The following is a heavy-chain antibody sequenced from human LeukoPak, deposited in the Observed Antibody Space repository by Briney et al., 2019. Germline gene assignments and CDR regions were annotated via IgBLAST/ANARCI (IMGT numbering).Heavy chain of an antibody. J-gene: IGHJ4*02. Sequence: ETLSLTCTVSGGSISSSSYYWGWVRQAPGKGLEWVSIISSGSSYIHYADSVKGRFTISRDNAKNSLYLQMNSLRAEDTAVYYCARQKYLRGPDVEYFDYWGQGTLVTVSS. CDR3: ARQKYLRGPDVEYFDY. V-gene: IGHV3-21*01. D-gene: IGHD5/OR15-5a*01. CDR1: GGSISSSSYY. CDR2: ISSGSSYI.